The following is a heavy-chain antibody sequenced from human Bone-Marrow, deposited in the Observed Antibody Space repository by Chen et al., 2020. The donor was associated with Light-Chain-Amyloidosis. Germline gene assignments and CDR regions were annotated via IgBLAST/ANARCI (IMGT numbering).Heavy chain of an antibody. D-gene: IGHD3-10*01. CDR2: ISGSGDSAA. Sequence: EEKVLESGGGLVQPGGSLRRSCAVSGLTFSSYAMSWVRQAPGKGLEWVSAISGSGDSAAYYVDSVKGRFIISRDNSKNTLYLQMNSLRAEDTAVYYCAKILASGIGLRNYYGMDVWGQGTTVTVSS. CDR1: GLTFSSYA. CDR3: AKILASGIGLRNYYGMDV. V-gene: IGHV3-23*01. J-gene: IGHJ6*02.